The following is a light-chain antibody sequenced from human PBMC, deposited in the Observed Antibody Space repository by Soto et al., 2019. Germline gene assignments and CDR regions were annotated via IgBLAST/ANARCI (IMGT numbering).Light chain of an antibody. CDR2: AAS. Sequence: DIPRTQSPSSMSASVGDRVTITCRASQNIARYVNWYQQKPGKAPKLLIHAASNLESGVPSRFSGRGSGTDVTLTITSLRTEDGATYYCQQNYSVPQTFGQGTKVDIK. CDR1: QNIARY. CDR3: QQNYSVPQT. V-gene: IGKV1-39*01. J-gene: IGKJ1*01.